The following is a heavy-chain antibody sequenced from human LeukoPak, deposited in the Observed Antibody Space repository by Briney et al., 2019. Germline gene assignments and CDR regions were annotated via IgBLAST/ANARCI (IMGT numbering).Heavy chain of an antibody. Sequence: PSETLSLTRTVPGGSISSSCWSWIRQPPGKGLEWIGHIQNRGSTNYNPSLKSRVTLSVATSKNQFSLKLTSVTAADTAVYYCARDRPGIAVAGDALDIWGQGTMVTVSS. CDR2: IQNRGST. V-gene: IGHV4-59*01. CDR3: ARDRPGIAVAGDALDI. J-gene: IGHJ3*02. CDR1: GGSISSSC. D-gene: IGHD6-19*01.